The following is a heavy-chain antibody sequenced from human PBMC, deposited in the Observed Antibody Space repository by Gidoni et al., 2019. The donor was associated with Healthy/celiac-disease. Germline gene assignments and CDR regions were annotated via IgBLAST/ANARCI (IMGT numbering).Heavy chain of an antibody. V-gene: IGHV4-34*01. D-gene: IGHD3-16*02. CDR2: INHSGST. J-gene: IGHJ5*02. Sequence: QVQLQQWGAGLLKPSETLSLTCAVYGGSFRGYYWSGIRQPPGKGLEWIGEINHSGSTNYNPSLKSRVTISVDTSKNQFSLKLSSVTAADTAVYYCARGYDYVWGSYRFRFDPWGQGTLVTVSS. CDR1: GGSFRGYY. CDR3: ARGYDYVWGSYRFRFDP.